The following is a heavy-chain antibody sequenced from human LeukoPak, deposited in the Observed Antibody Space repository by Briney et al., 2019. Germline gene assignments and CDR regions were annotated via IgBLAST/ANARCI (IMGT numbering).Heavy chain of an antibody. CDR1: GYRVTRYY. V-gene: IGHV1-2*04. Sequence: ASVKVSCKASGYRVTRYYMQWVRQAPGQGVEGRGGSNPKSGGKNYAQKVQGWGTMTRDTSISTAYMELSRLRSDDTAVYYCARPDRRYDILTGPPELNYYGMDVWGQGTTVTVSS. J-gene: IGHJ6*02. D-gene: IGHD3-9*01. CDR3: ARPDRRYDILTGPPELNYYGMDV. CDR2: SNPKSGGK.